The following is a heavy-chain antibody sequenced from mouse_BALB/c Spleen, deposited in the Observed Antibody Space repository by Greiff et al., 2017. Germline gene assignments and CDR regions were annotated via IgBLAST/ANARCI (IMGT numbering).Heavy chain of an antibody. Sequence: QVQLKQSGAELARPGASVKMSCKASGYTFTSYTMHWVKQRPGQGLEWIGYINPSSGYTNYNQKFKDKATLTADKSSSTAYMQLSSLTSEDSAVYYCARGATMMTGFADWGQGTLVTVSA. J-gene: IGHJ3*01. D-gene: IGHD2-4*01. CDR1: GYTFTSYT. CDR3: ARGATMMTGFAD. CDR2: INPSSGYT. V-gene: IGHV1-4*01.